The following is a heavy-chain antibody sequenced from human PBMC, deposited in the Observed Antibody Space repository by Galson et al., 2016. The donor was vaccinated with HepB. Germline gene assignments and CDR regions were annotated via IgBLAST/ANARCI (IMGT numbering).Heavy chain of an antibody. CDR2: ISSSSSYT. CDR3: ARLGYCSGGSCYSGWFDP. CDR1: GFTFSDYY. J-gene: IGHJ5*02. Sequence: SLRLSCAASGFTFSDYYMSWIRQAPGKGLEWVSYISSSSSYTNYADSVKGRFTISRDNAKNSLYLQMNSLRAEDTAVYYCARLGYCSGGSCYSGWFDPWGQGTLVTVSS. D-gene: IGHD2-15*01. V-gene: IGHV3-11*06.